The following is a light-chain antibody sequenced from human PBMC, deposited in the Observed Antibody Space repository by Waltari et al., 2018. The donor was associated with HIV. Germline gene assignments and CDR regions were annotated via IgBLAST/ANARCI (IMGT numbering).Light chain of an antibody. CDR2: RNN. CDR3: AAWDDSLSGWV. Sequence: QSVLPQPPSTSGTPGQRVTISCSGSSSNIGSTDVYWYQQLPGTAPKLLIYRNNQRPSGVPDRFSGSKSGTSASLAISGLRSEDEADYYCAAWDDSLSGWVFGGGTKLTVL. CDR1: SSNIGSTD. V-gene: IGLV1-47*01. J-gene: IGLJ3*02.